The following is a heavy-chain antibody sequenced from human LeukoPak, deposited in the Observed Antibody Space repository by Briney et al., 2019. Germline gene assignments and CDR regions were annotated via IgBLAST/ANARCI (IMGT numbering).Heavy chain of an antibody. CDR2: ISYDGSNK. J-gene: IGHJ4*02. CDR1: GFTFSSYG. Sequence: GGSLRLSCAASGFTFSSYGMHWVRQAPGKGLEWVAVISYDGSNKYYADSVKGRFTISRDNSKNTLYLQMNSLRAEDTAVYYCAKDYGGYSSSWHPCDYWGQGTLVTVSS. D-gene: IGHD6-13*01. V-gene: IGHV3-30*18. CDR3: AKDYGGYSSSWHPCDY.